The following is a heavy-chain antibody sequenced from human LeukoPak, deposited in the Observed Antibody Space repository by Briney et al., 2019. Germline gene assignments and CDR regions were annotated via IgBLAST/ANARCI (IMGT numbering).Heavy chain of an antibody. Sequence: GGSLRLSCAASGFTFDDYAMHWVRQAPGKGLEWVSGISWNSGSMGYADSVKGRFTISRDNAKNSLYLQMNSLRAEDTALYYCAKASDTAMVTLFDYWGQGTLVTVSS. V-gene: IGHV3-9*01. CDR2: ISWNSGSM. J-gene: IGHJ4*02. CDR1: GFTFDDYA. CDR3: AKASDTAMVTLFDY. D-gene: IGHD5-18*01.